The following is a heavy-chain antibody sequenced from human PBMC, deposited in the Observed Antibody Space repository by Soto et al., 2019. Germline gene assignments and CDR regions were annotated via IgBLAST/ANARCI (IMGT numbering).Heavy chain of an antibody. Sequence: SETLSLTCTVSGGSISSGGYYWSWIRQHPGKGLEWIGYIYYSGSTYYNPSLKSRVTISVDTSKNQFSLKLSSVTAADTAVYYCAGLSYYYDSSGQRSDAFDIWGQGTMVTVSS. CDR2: IYYSGST. D-gene: IGHD3-22*01. V-gene: IGHV4-31*03. CDR1: GGSISSGGYY. CDR3: AGLSYYYDSSGQRSDAFDI. J-gene: IGHJ3*02.